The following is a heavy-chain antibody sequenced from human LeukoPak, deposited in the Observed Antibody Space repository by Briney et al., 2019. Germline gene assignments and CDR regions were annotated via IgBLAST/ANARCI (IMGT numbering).Heavy chain of an antibody. V-gene: IGHV4-34*01. CDR3: ARGWFSARQGKYFDY. J-gene: IGHJ4*02. CDR2: INHSGST. D-gene: IGHD6-6*01. CDR1: GGSFSGYY. Sequence: PSETLSLTCAVYGGSFSGYYWSWIRQPPGKELEWIGEINHSGSTNYNPSLKSRVTISVDTSKNQFSLKLSSVTAADTAVYYCARGWFSARQGKYFDYWGQGTLVTVSS.